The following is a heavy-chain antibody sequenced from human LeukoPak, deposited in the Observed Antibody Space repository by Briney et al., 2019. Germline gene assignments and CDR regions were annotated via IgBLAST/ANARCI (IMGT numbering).Heavy chain of an antibody. CDR3: ARGTHTVTTLHGMDV. D-gene: IGHD4-17*01. J-gene: IGHJ6*02. Sequence: ASVNVSYKASGGTFISYAISWVRQAPGQGLEWMGRIIPIFGIANYAQKFRGRVTITADKSTSTAYMELSSLRSEDTAVYYCARGTHTVTTLHGMDVWGLGTLVTVSS. V-gene: IGHV1-69*04. CDR2: IIPIFGIA. CDR1: GGTFISYA.